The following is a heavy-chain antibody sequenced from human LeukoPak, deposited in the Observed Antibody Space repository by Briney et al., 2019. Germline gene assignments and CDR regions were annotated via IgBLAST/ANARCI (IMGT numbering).Heavy chain of an antibody. Sequence: GGSLRLSCAASGFTVSSNYMTWVRQAPGKGLEWVSVIHIGGTTYYADSVKGRFTISRDNAKNSLYLQMNSLRAEDTAVYYCARDLSYCTITSCSYYYYGMDVWGQGTTVTVSS. V-gene: IGHV3-53*01. CDR3: ARDLSYCTITSCSYYYYGMDV. J-gene: IGHJ6*02. D-gene: IGHD2-2*01. CDR2: IHIGGTT. CDR1: GFTVSSNY.